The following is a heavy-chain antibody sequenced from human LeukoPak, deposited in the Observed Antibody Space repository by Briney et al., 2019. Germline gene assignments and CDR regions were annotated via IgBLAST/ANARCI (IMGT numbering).Heavy chain of an antibody. CDR1: GFSFSRYW. D-gene: IGHD3-22*01. CDR3: ARDWWDNSVYYDY. Sequence: PGGTLRLSCAASGFSFSRYWMSWVRQAPGKGLECVANINEDGSEKYYVDSVKGRFTISRDNAKNSLYLQMNSLRVEDTAVYYCARDWWDNSVYYDYWGQGTLDTVSS. V-gene: IGHV3-7*01. CDR2: INEDGSEK. J-gene: IGHJ4*02.